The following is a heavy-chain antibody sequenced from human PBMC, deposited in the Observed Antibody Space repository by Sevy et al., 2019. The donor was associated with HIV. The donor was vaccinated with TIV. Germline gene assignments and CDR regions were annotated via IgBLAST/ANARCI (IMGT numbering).Heavy chain of an antibody. CDR2: INYGGST. Sequence: SETLSLTCSVSGGPISSYYWSWVRQPPGKRLEWIGYINYGGSTNYNPSLNSRLTISVDTSKNQFSLRLTSVTAADTAVYYCAGAPPVRSGDDSLNWFDPWGQGILVTVSS. CDR3: AGAPPVRSGDDSLNWFDP. CDR1: GGPISSYY. V-gene: IGHV4-59*01. D-gene: IGHD5-12*01. J-gene: IGHJ5*02.